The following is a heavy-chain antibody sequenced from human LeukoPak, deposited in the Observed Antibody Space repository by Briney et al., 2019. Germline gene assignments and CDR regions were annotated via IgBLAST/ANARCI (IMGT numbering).Heavy chain of an antibody. CDR2: INPNSGGT. D-gene: IGHD3-10*01. CDR3: ARTGSMDV. V-gene: IGHV1-2*02. CDR1: GYTFTGYS. J-gene: IGHJ6*02. Sequence: ASVKVSCKASGYTFTGYSIHWVRQAPGQGLGWMGWINPNSGGTNYAQKFQGRVTMTRDTSISTDYMELSSLRSDDTAVYYCARTGSMDVWGQGTTVTVSS.